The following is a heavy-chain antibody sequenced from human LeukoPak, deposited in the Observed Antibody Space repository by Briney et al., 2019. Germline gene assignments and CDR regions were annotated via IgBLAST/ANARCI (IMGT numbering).Heavy chain of an antibody. Sequence: GGSLRLSCAASGFTFSSYAMSWVRQAPGKGLEWVSAISGSGDSTYYGDSVKGRFTISRDNSKNTLYPQMNSLRAEDTAVYYCAKTRPLDSSSWSHGDYWGQGTLVTVSS. CDR3: AKTRPLDSSSWSHGDY. J-gene: IGHJ4*02. CDR1: GFTFSSYA. CDR2: ISGSGDST. D-gene: IGHD6-13*01. V-gene: IGHV3-23*01.